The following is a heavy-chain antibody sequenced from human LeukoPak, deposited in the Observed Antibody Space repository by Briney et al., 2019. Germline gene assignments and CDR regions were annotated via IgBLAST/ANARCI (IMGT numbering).Heavy chain of an antibody. Sequence: GGSLRLSCAASGFTFNSYAMNWVRQAPGKGLEWVSSISSSSSYIYYADSVKGRFTISRDNAKNSLYLQMNSLRAEDTAVYYCVRVSISRLGADLLYDVWGQGTTVPVSS. J-gene: IGHJ6*02. D-gene: IGHD3-3*01. CDR1: GFTFNSYA. CDR2: ISSSSSYI. CDR3: VRVSISRLGADLLYDV. V-gene: IGHV3-21*01.